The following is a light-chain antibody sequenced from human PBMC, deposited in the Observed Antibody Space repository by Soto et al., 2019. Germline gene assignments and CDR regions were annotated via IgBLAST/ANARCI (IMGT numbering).Light chain of an antibody. CDR3: SSYTATNTLV. J-gene: IGLJ2*01. V-gene: IGLV2-14*01. Sequence: QSALTQPASVSGSPGQSITISCTGTSSDVGDYNYVSWYQQHPGKAPKLIIYAVSNRPSGISNRFSGSKSGNTASLTVSGLQAEDEADYYCSSYTATNTLVFGGGTQLTVL. CDR1: SSDVGDYNY. CDR2: AVS.